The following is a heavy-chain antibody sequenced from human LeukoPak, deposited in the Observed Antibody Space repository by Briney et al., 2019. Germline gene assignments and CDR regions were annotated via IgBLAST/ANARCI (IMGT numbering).Heavy chain of an antibody. D-gene: IGHD3-10*01. V-gene: IGHV3-11*05. Sequence: GGSLRLSCAASEFTFSDYYMSWIRQAPGKGLEWVSYISSSGSDTDYADSVKGRFTISRDNAKNSLFLQMNSLRAEDTAVYYCAKDKYYYGSGSSIDYWGQGTLVTVSS. CDR1: EFTFSDYY. J-gene: IGHJ4*02. CDR3: AKDKYYYGSGSSIDY. CDR2: ISSSGSDT.